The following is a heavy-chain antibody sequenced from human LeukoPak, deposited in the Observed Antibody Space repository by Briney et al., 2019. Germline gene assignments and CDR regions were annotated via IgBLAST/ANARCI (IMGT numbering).Heavy chain of an antibody. CDR3: AKDLLVPAAMVNAFDI. Sequence: PGGSLRLSCAASGFTFSSYAFHWVRQAPGKGLEWVALISDHESGSNEYYAASVKGRFTISRDNSKNTLYLQMNSLRAEDTAVYYCAKDLLVPAAMVNAFDIWGQGTMVTVSS. CDR2: ISDHESGSNE. J-gene: IGHJ3*02. D-gene: IGHD2-2*01. CDR1: GFTFSSYA. V-gene: IGHV3-30-3*01.